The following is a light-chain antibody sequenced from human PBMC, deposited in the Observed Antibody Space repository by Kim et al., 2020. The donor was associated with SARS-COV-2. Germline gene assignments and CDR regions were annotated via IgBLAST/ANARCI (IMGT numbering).Light chain of an antibody. Sequence: SYELTQPPSVSVSPGQTASITCSGDKLGDKYACWYQQKPGQSPVLVIYQDSKRPSGIPERFSGSNSGNTATLTISGTQAMDEADYYCQAWDSSTWVCGGG. J-gene: IGLJ3*02. CDR1: KLGDKY. V-gene: IGLV3-1*01. CDR2: QDS. CDR3: QAWDSSTWV.